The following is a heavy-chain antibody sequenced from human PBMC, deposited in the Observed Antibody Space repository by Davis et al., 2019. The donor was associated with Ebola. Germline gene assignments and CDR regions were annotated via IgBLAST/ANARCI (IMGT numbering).Heavy chain of an antibody. CDR1: GFTFDNFW. D-gene: IGHD3-16*01. CDR3: TRDFDWDGGY. V-gene: IGHV3-74*01. Sequence: PGGSLRLSCAASGFTFDNFWMSWVRQAPGKGLVWVSRINGDGSRTSYADSVKGRFTISRDNAKNTLYLQMNSLRAEDTAVYYCTRDFDWDGGYWGQGTLVTVSP. J-gene: IGHJ4*02. CDR2: INGDGSRT.